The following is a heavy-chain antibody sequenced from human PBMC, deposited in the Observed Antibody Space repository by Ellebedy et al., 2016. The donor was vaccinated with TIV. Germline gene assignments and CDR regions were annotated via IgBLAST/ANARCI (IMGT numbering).Heavy chain of an antibody. D-gene: IGHD3-16*01. V-gene: IGHV3-66*04. CDR1: GVTVGNNY. CDR2: MYSAGSA. Sequence: PGGSLRLSCAASGVTVGNNYMSWVRQAPGKGLEWVSLMYSAGSAYYADSVEGRFTISRDSSKNTLYLQMNSLRVEDTAIYYCAGLGALDYWGQGTLVTVSS. J-gene: IGHJ4*02. CDR3: AGLGALDY.